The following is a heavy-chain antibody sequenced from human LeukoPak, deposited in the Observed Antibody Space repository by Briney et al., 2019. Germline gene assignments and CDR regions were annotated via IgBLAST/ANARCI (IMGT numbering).Heavy chain of an antibody. Sequence: GGSLRLSCAASGFTFSSYGMHWVRQAPGKGLEWVAVISYDGSNKYYADSVKGRFTISRDNSKNTLYLQMNSLRAEDTALYYCAKDISYDSSGLMDYWGQGTLVTVSS. CDR2: ISYDGSNK. J-gene: IGHJ4*02. D-gene: IGHD3-22*01. CDR1: GFTFSSYG. CDR3: AKDISYDSSGLMDY. V-gene: IGHV3-30*18.